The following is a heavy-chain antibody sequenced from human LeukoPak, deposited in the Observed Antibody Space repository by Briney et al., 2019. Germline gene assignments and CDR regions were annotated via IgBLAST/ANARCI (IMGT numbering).Heavy chain of an antibody. J-gene: IGHJ4*02. D-gene: IGHD6-13*01. CDR1: GFTVSSNY. CDR2: IYGGGST. V-gene: IGHV3-53*01. CDR3: ARDLAAGGTYPHY. Sequence: PGGSLRLSCAASGFTVSSNYMGWVRQAPGKGPEWVSVIYGGGSTYYADSAKGRFTISRDNSKDTLYLQMNSLRAEDTAVYYCARDLAAGGTYPHYWGQGTLVTVSS.